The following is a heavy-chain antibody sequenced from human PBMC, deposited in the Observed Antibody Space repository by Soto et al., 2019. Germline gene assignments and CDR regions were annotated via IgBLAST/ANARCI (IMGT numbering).Heavy chain of an antibody. J-gene: IGHJ5*02. D-gene: IGHD3-22*01. CDR1: GGSISSYY. CDR2: IYYSGTT. V-gene: IGHV4-59*08. Sequence: SETLSLTCTVSGGSISSYYWSWIRQPPGKGLEWIGYIYYSGTTNYNPSLKSRVTISVDTSKNQFSLKLSSVTAADTAVYYCARRAQTYYYDSSGYHSNWFDPWGQGTLVTVSS. CDR3: ARRAQTYYYDSSGYHSNWFDP.